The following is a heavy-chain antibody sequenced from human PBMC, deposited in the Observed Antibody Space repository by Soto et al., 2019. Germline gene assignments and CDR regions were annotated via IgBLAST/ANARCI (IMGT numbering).Heavy chain of an antibody. V-gene: IGHV4-31*02. J-gene: IGHJ4*02. D-gene: IGHD5-12*01. CDR2: IYYSGST. CDR1: GGSISSGGYY. Sequence: PSETLSLTCTVSGGSISSGGYYWSWIRQHPGKGLEWIGYIYYSGSTYYNPSLKSRVTISVDTSKNQFSLKLSSVTAADTAVYYCARERSEATISPLFDYWGQGTLVTVSS. CDR3: ARERSEATISPLFDY.